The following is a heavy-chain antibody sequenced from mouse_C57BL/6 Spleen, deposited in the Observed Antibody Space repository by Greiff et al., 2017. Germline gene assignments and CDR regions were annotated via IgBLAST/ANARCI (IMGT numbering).Heavy chain of an antibody. J-gene: IGHJ4*01. CDR2: IYPGNSDT. V-gene: IGHV1-5*01. CDR1: GYTFTSYW. Sequence: VQLQQSGTVLARPGASVKMSCKTSGYTFTSYWMHWVKQRPGQGLEWIGAIYPGNSDTSYNQKFKGKAKLTVVTSASTAYMELSSLTNEDSAVYYCTGDDYDGGYYYAMDYWGQGTSVTVSS. CDR3: TGDDYDGGYYYAMDY. D-gene: IGHD2-4*01.